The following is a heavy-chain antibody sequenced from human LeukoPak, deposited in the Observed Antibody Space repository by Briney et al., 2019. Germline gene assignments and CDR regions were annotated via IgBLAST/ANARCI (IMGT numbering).Heavy chain of an antibody. D-gene: IGHD5-24*01. V-gene: IGHV3-43*02. CDR1: GFTFDDYA. Sequence: GGSLRLSCAASGFTFDDYAMHWVRQAPGKGLEWVSLISGDGGSTYYADSVKGRFTISRDNSKNSLYLQMNSLRTEDTALYYCAAEAGDGYLKDAFDIWGQGTMVTISS. CDR2: ISGDGGST. CDR3: AAEAGDGYLKDAFDI. J-gene: IGHJ3*02.